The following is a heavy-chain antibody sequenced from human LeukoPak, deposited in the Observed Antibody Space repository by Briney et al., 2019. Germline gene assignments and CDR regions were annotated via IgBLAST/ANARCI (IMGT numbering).Heavy chain of an antibody. Sequence: SETLSLTCAVYGGSFSDYYWTWIRQPPGKGLEWIGEISHRGSTNYNPSLKSRVTISVDASKNQFSLRLGSVTAADTAVYYCARGDYFDNNDYYYVSSYYYGMDVWGQGTTVTVSS. J-gene: IGHJ6*02. V-gene: IGHV4-34*01. CDR1: GGSFSDYY. D-gene: IGHD3-22*01. CDR2: ISHRGST. CDR3: ARGDYFDNNDYYYVSSYYYGMDV.